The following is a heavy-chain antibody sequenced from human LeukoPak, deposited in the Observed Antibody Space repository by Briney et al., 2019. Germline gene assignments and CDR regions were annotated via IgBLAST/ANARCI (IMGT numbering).Heavy chain of an antibody. CDR2: IYPGDSDT. Sequence: GESLKISCKGSGYSFTSYWIGWVRQMPGKGLEWMGIIYPGDSDTRCSPSFQGQVTISADKSISTAYLQWSSLKASDTAMYYCATHYDILTGYYGGDSWQGYFDYWGQGTLVTVSS. V-gene: IGHV5-51*01. J-gene: IGHJ4*02. D-gene: IGHD3-9*01. CDR1: GYSFTSYW. CDR3: ATHYDILTGYYGGDSWQGYFDY.